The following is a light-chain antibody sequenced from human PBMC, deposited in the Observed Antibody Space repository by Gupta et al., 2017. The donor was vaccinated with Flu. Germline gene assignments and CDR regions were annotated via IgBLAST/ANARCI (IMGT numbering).Light chain of an antibody. J-gene: IGLJ2*01. CDR3: CSYASGRTFGVV. CDR1: SSDLGSYHL. V-gene: IGLV2-23*03. Sequence: QSALTQPASVSGSPGQSLTISCTGTSSDLGSYHLVSWFQQRPGKAPKLVIYEGNKRPSGVSDRFSDSKSGNTASLTIAGLQAEDEADYYCCSYASGRTFGVVFGGGTKLTVL. CDR2: EGN.